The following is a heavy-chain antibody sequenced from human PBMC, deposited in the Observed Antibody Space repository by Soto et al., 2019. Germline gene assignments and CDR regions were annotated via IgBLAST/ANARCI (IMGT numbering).Heavy chain of an antibody. CDR3: ARTRYDLWSGFNSLGSGFNSFGSGMGV. J-gene: IGHJ6*02. V-gene: IGHV5-51*01. D-gene: IGHD3-3*01. CDR1: GYSFSGYW. CDR2: IYPDDSDT. Sequence: PGESLKISCKGSGYSFSGYWIAWVRQMPGKGLEWMGIIYPDDSDTRYSPSFEGQVTISAAKSISTAYLQWSSVKASDTAMYYSARTRYDLWSGFNSLGSGFNSFGSGMGVWGQGTTVTVSS.